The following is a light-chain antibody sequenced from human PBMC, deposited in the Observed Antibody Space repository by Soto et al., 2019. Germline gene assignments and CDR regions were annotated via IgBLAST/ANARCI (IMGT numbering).Light chain of an antibody. CDR2: DVS. CDR3: SSHTSNSTPFV. CDR1: SSDVGGDNY. V-gene: IGLV2-14*01. Sequence: QSDLTQPASVSGSPGQTVTISCTGTSSDVGGDNYVSWYQQHPRQAPNHMIYDVSNRHSGVSNRFSGSKSGTTNSLTISGLQAEDVDDYYCSSHTSNSTPFVFGTGTKVTVL. J-gene: IGLJ1*01.